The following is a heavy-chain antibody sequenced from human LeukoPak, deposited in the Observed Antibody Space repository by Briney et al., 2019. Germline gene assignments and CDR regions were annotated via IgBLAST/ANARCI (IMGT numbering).Heavy chain of an antibody. CDR1: GYTFTSYY. V-gene: IGHV1-46*01. CDR3: AKGESGLTYYYDSSGLTDY. D-gene: IGHD3-22*01. J-gene: IGHJ4*02. Sequence: ASVKVSCKASGYTFTSYYMHWVRQAPGQGLEWMGIINPSGGSTSYAQKFQGRVTMTRDTSTGTVYMELSSLRSEDTAVYYCAKGESGLTYYYDSSGLTDYWGQGTLVTVSS. CDR2: INPSGGST.